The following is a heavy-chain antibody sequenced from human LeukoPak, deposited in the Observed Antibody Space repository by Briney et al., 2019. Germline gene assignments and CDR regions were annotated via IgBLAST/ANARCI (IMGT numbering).Heavy chain of an antibody. Sequence: GGSLRLSCAASGFTFSSYAMSWVRQAPGKGLEWVSAISGSGGSTYYADSVKGRFTISGDNSKNSLYLQMNSLRAEDTALYYCAKEGSRDGYNYLGRNYYFDYWGQGTLVTVSS. CDR1: GFTFSSYA. V-gene: IGHV3-23*01. J-gene: IGHJ4*02. D-gene: IGHD5-24*01. CDR2: ISGSGGST. CDR3: AKEGSRDGYNYLGRNYYFDY.